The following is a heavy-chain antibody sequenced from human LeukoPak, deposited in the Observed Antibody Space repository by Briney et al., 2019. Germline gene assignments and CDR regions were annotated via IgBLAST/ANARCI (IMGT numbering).Heavy chain of an antibody. D-gene: IGHD1-26*01. CDR2: VSYDGSNK. Sequence: GRSLRLSCAASGFTLSSYAMHWVRQAPGKGLEWVAVVSYDGSNKYYSDSVKGRFTVSRDNSKNTLYLQMNSLRAEDTTVYYCARDEGTGATLVFGAFDIWGQGTMVTVSS. CDR3: ARDEGTGATLVFGAFDI. V-gene: IGHV3-30-3*01. J-gene: IGHJ3*02. CDR1: GFTLSSYA.